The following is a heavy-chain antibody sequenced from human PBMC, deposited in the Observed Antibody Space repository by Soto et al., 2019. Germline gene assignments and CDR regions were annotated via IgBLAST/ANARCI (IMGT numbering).Heavy chain of an antibody. CDR1: GYTFTSYD. J-gene: IGHJ4*02. V-gene: IGHV1-8*01. CDR2: MSPSCGTT. Sequence: QVQLVQSGAEVKKPGASVKVSCKASGYTFTSYDISWVRQATGQGLEWMGWMSPSCGTTGFVQKFQGRVTVTRDTSISTAYMEVTSLTSEDTAVYYCARTIFGVATYYFDYWGQGTLVTVSS. D-gene: IGHD3-3*01. CDR3: ARTIFGVATYYFDY.